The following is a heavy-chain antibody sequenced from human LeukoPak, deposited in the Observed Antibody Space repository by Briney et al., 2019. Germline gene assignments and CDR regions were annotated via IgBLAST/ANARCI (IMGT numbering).Heavy chain of an antibody. CDR1: GGSFSGYY. D-gene: IGHD2-21*01. CDR3: ARGIWGVFNY. Sequence: PSETLSLTCAVYGGSFSGYYWSWIRQPPGKGLEWIGEINHSGSTNYNPSLKSRVTISVDTSKNQFSLKLSSVTAADTAVYYCARGIWGVFNYWGQGTLVTVSS. CDR2: INHSGST. J-gene: IGHJ4*02. V-gene: IGHV4-34*01.